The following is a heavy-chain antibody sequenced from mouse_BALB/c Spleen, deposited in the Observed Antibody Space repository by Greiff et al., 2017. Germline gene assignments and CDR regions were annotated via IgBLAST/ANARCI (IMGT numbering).Heavy chain of an antibody. CDR1: GDSITSGY. CDR2: ISYSGST. V-gene: IGHV3-8*02. J-gene: IGHJ2*01. D-gene: IGHD1-1*01. CDR3: ARWYYGTDYFDY. Sequence: EVKVEESGPSLVKPSQTLSLTCSVTGDSITSGYWNWIRKFPGNKLEYMGYISYSGSTYYNPSLKSRISITRDTSKNQYYLQLNSVTTEDTATYYCARWYYGTDYFDYWGQGTTLTVSS.